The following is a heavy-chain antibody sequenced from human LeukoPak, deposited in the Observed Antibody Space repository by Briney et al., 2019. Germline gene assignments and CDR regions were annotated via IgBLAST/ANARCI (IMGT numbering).Heavy chain of an antibody. V-gene: IGHV3-23*01. D-gene: IGHD5-12*01. J-gene: IGHJ4*02. CDR1: GFTFNNYA. CDR2: ISGSVSPIGVSGGGT. Sequence: GGSLRLSCAASGFTFNNYAMNWVRQAPGKGLEWVSVISGSVSPIGVSGGGTYYADSVKGRFTISRDNSKYTLYLQMNSLRADDTALYFCAKTGGYDGVGPHDYWGQGALVTVSS. CDR3: AKTGGYDGVGPHDY.